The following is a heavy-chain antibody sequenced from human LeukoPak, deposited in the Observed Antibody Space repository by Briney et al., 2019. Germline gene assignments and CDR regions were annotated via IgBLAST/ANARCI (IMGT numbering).Heavy chain of an antibody. V-gene: IGHV1-2*02. J-gene: IGHJ5*02. Sequence: ASVKVSCKASGGTFSSYAISWVRQAPGQGLEWMGWINPNSGGTNYAQKFQGRVTMTRDTSISTAYMEPGRLRSDDTAVYYCARDPKGPWGQGTLVTVSS. CDR1: GGTFSSYA. CDR2: INPNSGGT. CDR3: ARDPKGP.